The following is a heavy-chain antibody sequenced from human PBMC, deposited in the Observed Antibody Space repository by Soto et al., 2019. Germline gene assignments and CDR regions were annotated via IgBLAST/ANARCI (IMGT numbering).Heavy chain of an antibody. J-gene: IGHJ5*02. V-gene: IGHV1-2*02. Sequence: QVQLVQSGAEVKKPGASVKVSCKASGYTFTGYYMHWVRQAPGQGLEWMGWINPNSGGTNYAQKFQGRVAMTRDTSISTAYMELSRLRSDDTAVYYCARGGYYDSSGQPLGNWFDPWGQGTLVTVSS. CDR1: GYTFTGYY. CDR2: INPNSGGT. D-gene: IGHD3-22*01. CDR3: ARGGYYDSSGQPLGNWFDP.